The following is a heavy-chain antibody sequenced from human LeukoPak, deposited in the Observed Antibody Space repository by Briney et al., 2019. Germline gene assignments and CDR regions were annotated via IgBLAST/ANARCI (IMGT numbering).Heavy chain of an antibody. J-gene: IGHJ4*02. CDR2: ISGTGGST. Sequence: PGGSLRLSCAASGFTFGNFAMNWVRQAPGQGLEWVSTISGTGGSTYYADSVKGRFTISRDNSKTTLYLQMTSLRVEDTAVYYCVKDLRPRAPLWYFDYWGQGALVTVSS. D-gene: IGHD3-10*01. CDR3: VKDLRPRAPLWYFDY. CDR1: GFTFGNFA. V-gene: IGHV3-23*01.